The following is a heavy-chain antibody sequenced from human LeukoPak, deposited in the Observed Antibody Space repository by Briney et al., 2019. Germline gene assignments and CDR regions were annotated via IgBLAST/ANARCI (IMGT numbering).Heavy chain of an antibody. J-gene: IGHJ5*02. CDR2: LTDSGDAT. CDR3: ARGYSHYSGGWLDP. V-gene: IGHV3-23*01. D-gene: IGHD5-12*01. Sequence: GGSLRLSCAVSGFTFSHYAMSCVRQAPGTGLEWVGSLTDSGDATYYADSVKGRLTISRDNSNSTLYLHISGLRDEDTAVYYCARGYSHYSGGWLDPWGQGTLVTVSS. CDR1: GFTFSHYA.